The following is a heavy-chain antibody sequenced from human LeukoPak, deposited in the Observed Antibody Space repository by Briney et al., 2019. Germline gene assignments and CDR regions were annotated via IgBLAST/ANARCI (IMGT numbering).Heavy chain of an antibody. Sequence: ASVKVSCKASGYTFTSHYMHWVRQAPGQGLEWMGIINPSGGSTSYAQKFQGRVTMTRDMSTSTVYMELSSLRSEDTAVYYCARGDSVLLWFGELLYPDYWGQGTLVTVSS. CDR2: INPSGGST. CDR1: GYTFTSHY. CDR3: ARGDSVLLWFGELLYPDY. V-gene: IGHV1-46*01. J-gene: IGHJ4*02. D-gene: IGHD3-10*01.